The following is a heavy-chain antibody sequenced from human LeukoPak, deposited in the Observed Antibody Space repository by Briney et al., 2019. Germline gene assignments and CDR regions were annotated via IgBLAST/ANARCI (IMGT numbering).Heavy chain of an antibody. V-gene: IGHV1-69*13. J-gene: IGHJ4*02. CDR1: GGTVSRYP. CDR2: IIPIFGTA. Sequence: SVTVSCKASGGTVSRYPISWVRQAPGQGLEWMGGIIPIFGTANYAQKFQGRVTITADESTSTAYMELSSLRSEDTAVYYCARGISSSWYWGVHFDYWGQGTLVTVSS. D-gene: IGHD6-13*01. CDR3: ARGISSSWYWGVHFDY.